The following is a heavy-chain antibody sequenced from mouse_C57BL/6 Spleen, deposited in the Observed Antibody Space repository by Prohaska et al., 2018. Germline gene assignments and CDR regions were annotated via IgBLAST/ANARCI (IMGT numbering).Heavy chain of an antibody. Sequence: GAELVRPGASVTLSCKASGYTFTDYEMHWVKQTPVHGLEWIGAIDPETGGTAYNQKFKGKAILTADKSSSTAYMELRSLTSEDSAVYYCTRNGNYWYFDVWGTGTTVTVSS. V-gene: IGHV1-15*01. CDR1: GYTFTDYE. J-gene: IGHJ1*03. D-gene: IGHD2-1*01. CDR2: IDPETGGT. CDR3: TRNGNYWYFDV.